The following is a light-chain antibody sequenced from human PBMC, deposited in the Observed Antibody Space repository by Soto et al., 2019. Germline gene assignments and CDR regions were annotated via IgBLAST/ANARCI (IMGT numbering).Light chain of an antibody. CDR2: GAS. V-gene: IGKV3-15*01. Sequence: EIVMTQSPATLSVSPGERATLSCRASQSVSTNLAWYQHKPGQAPRLLIYGASTRATGIPASFSGSGSGTEFTLTISSLQSEDFAVYYCQHYNNWPPWTFGQGTKVDNK. J-gene: IGKJ1*01. CDR3: QHYNNWPPWT. CDR1: QSVSTN.